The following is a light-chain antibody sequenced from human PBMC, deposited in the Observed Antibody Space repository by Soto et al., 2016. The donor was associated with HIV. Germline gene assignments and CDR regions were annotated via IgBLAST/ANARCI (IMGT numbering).Light chain of an antibody. CDR3: QVWDSSSDHPNWV. CDR1: NIGSKS. Sequence: SYELTQPPSLSVAPGKTARITCGGNNIGSKSVHWYQQKPGQAPVVVVSDIGDRPSGIPERFSGSNSGNTATLTISRVEAGDEADYYCQVWDSSSDHPNWVFGGGTKLTVL. CDR2: DIG. V-gene: IGLV3-21*03. J-gene: IGLJ3*02.